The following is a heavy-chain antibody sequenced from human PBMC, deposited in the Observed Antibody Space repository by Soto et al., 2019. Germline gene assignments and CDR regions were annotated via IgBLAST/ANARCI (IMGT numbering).Heavy chain of an antibody. CDR2: INAGNGNR. CDR1: GYTFSTYA. Sequence: QVQLVQSGAEVKKPGASVKVSCNASGYTFSTYAMHWVRQAPGQRLEWMGWINAGNGNRKYSQKFQGRVTITRDTSASTAYMELSSLGSEDTAVYYCARDQGVAVHGDYWGQGTLVTVSS. D-gene: IGHD6-19*01. J-gene: IGHJ4*02. CDR3: ARDQGVAVHGDY. V-gene: IGHV1-3*01.